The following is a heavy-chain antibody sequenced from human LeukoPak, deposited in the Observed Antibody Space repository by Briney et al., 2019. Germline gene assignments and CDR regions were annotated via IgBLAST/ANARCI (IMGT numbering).Heavy chain of an antibody. Sequence: GGSLRLSCAASGFTFSSYWMSWVRQAPGKGLEWVANIKQDGSQKFYVDSVRGRFTISRDNAKNSLFLQMNSLRAEDTAVYYCAKDGAYYDFWSGFGANYYMDVWGKGTTVTVSS. J-gene: IGHJ6*03. CDR3: AKDGAYYDFWSGFGANYYMDV. CDR1: GFTFSSYW. CDR2: IKQDGSQK. V-gene: IGHV3-7*01. D-gene: IGHD3-3*01.